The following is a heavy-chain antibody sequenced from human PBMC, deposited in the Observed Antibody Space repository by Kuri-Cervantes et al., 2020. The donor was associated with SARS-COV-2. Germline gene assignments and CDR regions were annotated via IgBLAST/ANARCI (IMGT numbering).Heavy chain of an antibody. CDR1: GFSLSTSGVG. V-gene: IGHV2-5*01. CDR3: AHSGGPGFGGYFDL. CDR2: IYWNDDK. Sequence: SGVTVVKPTHTLTLTCTFSGFSLSTSGVGVGWIRQPPGKALEWLALIYWNDDKRYSPSLKSRLTITKDTSKNQVVLTMTNMDPVDTATYYCAHSGGPGFGGYFDLWGRGTLVTVSS. J-gene: IGHJ2*01. D-gene: IGHD3-16*01.